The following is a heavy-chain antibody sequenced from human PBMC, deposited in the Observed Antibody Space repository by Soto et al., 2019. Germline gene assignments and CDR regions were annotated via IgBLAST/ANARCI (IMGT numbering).Heavy chain of an antibody. CDR3: ARDPVDLFGYLDV. V-gene: IGHV1-69*06. J-gene: IGHJ6*02. CDR2: IIPLMRTV. Sequence: QEELVQAGAEVKKPGSSVNVSCRTSEGTFASYSITWLRQAPGQRLEWMGEIIPLMRTVNYAQKFPDRVTITGDRSTSTVYMALSSLRSDATAVYYCARDPVDLFGYLDVWGQGTPVTVSS. CDR1: EGTFASYS. D-gene: IGHD2-21*01.